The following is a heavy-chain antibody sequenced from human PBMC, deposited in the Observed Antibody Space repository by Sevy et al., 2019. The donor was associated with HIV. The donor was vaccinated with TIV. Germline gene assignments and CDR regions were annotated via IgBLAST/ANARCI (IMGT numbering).Heavy chain of an antibody. CDR3: ARSFDFWSGYARGAFDI. CDR2: IYSGGST. Sequence: GGSLRLSCAASGFTVSSNYMSWVRQAPGKGLEWVSVIYSGGSTYYADSVKGRFTIPRDNSKNTLYLQMNSLRAEDTAVYYCARSFDFWSGYARGAFDIWGQGTMVTVSS. J-gene: IGHJ3*02. D-gene: IGHD3-3*01. V-gene: IGHV3-53*01. CDR1: GFTVSSNY.